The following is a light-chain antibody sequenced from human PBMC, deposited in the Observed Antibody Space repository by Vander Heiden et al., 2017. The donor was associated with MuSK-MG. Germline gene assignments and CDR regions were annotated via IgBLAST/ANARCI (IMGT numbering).Light chain of an antibody. J-gene: IGKJ1*01. V-gene: IGKV1-39*01. CDR1: QSISSY. CDR2: AAS. CDR3: QQYYSNPRT. Sequence: DIRMTQSPSSLSASTGDRVTITCRASQSISSYLTWYQQKPGKAPKLLIYAASSLQSGVPSRFSGSGSGTDFTLTISCLQPEDFATYYCQQYYSNPRTFGPGTKVEIK.